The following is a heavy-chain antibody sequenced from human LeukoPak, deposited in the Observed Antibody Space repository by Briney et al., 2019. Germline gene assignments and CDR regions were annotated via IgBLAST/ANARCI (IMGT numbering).Heavy chain of an antibody. CDR3: AKDLTNGWGTFDY. J-gene: IGHJ4*02. D-gene: IGHD3-16*01. CDR1: GFTFSDYY. Sequence: PGGSLRLSCAASGFTFSDYYMNWVHQALGKGLEWVSVIYSDGSTFYSDSVKGRFTISRHNSKNIVYLQMNSLRTEDTAVYYCAKDLTNGWGTFDYWGQGTLVTVSS. CDR2: IYSDGST. V-gene: IGHV3-53*04.